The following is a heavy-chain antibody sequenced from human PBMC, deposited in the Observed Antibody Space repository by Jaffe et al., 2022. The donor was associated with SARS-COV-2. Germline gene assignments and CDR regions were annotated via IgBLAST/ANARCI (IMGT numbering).Heavy chain of an antibody. CDR1: GFTFSTYS. CDR2: ISSGSRNI. D-gene: IGHD4-17*01. J-gene: IGHJ2*01. V-gene: IGHV3-21*01. CDR3: ARDASYGDYGYFDL. Sequence: EVQLVESGGGLVKPGGSLRLSCAASGFTFSTYSMNWVRQAPGKGLEWVSSISSGSRNIYYADSVKGRFTISRDNAKNSLYLQMNSLRAEDTAVYYCARDASYGDYGYFDLWGRGTLVTVSS.